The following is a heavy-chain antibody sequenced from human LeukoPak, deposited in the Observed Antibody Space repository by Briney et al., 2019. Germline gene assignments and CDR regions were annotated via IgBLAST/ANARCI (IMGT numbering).Heavy chain of an antibody. Sequence: SVKVSCKASGGTFSSYAISWVRQAPGQGLEWMGGIIPIFGTANYAQKFQGRVTMTRNTSISSAYMELSSLRSEDTAVYYCARGRGGASGGRFDYWGQGTLVTVSS. D-gene: IGHD3-10*01. J-gene: IGHJ4*02. CDR2: IIPIFGTA. CDR3: ARGRGGASGGRFDY. CDR1: GGTFSSYA. V-gene: IGHV1-69*05.